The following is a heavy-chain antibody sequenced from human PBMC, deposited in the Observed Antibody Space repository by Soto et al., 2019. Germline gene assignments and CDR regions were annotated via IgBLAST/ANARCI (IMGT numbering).Heavy chain of an antibody. CDR2: IYYTGST. V-gene: IGHV4-39*01. J-gene: IGHJ6*02. CDR3: ARHVLGGFFYGMDV. CDR1: GGSISSSSYY. Sequence: QLHLQESGPGLVKPSETLSLTCTVSGGSISSSSYYWGWIRQPPGKGLEWTGTIYYTGSTYYNPSLKSRLTFSVDRAKRQFSLKLSSVTATDTAVYYCARHVLGGFFYGMDVWGQGPTVTVSS. D-gene: IGHD3-16*01.